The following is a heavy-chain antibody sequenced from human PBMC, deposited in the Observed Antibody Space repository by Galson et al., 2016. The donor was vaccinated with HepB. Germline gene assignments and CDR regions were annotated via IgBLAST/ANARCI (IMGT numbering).Heavy chain of an antibody. CDR1: GFMFSDFS. CDR3: ARVGQELLIGGRQHDGMDV. D-gene: IGHD6-6*01. CDR2: ISSTGKYI. J-gene: IGHJ6*02. Sequence: SLRLSCAASGFMFSDFSMNWVRQAPGKGLEWVSMISSTGKYIYYADSVKGRFTISRDNAKNSLFLQMTSLRAEDTAVYYCARVGQELLIGGRQHDGMDVRGQGTTVTVSS. V-gene: IGHV3-21*06.